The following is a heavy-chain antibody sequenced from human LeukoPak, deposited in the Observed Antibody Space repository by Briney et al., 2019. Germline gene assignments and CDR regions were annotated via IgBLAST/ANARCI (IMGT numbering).Heavy chain of an antibody. CDR2: IYSGGST. J-gene: IGHJ6*02. D-gene: IGHD5-18*01. CDR3: AKGDTAMADYGMDV. CDR1: GFTVSSNY. V-gene: IGHV3-53*01. Sequence: GGSLRLSCAASGFTVSSNYMSWVRQAPGKGLEWVSVIYSGGSTYYADSVKGRFTISRDNSKNTLYLQMNSLRAEDTAVYYCAKGDTAMADYGMDVWGQGTTVTVSS.